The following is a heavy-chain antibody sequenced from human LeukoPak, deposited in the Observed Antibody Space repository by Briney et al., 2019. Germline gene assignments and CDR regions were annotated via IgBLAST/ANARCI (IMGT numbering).Heavy chain of an antibody. CDR3: ATSVDTALDFDY. CDR1: GXTFSDYY. V-gene: IGHV3-11*03. D-gene: IGHD5-18*01. J-gene: IGHJ4*02. Sequence: GGSLRLSWAASGXTFSDYYMSWIRQAPGKGLEWVSYISSSSTYTNYADSVKGRFTIYRDNAKNSLYLQMNSLRAEDTAVYYCATSVDTALDFDYWGQGSLVTVSS. CDR2: ISSSSTYT.